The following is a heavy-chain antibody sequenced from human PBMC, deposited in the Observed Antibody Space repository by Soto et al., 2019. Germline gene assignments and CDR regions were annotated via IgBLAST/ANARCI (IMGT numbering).Heavy chain of an antibody. D-gene: IGHD3-10*01. Sequence: PGGSLRLSCAASGFTFSDYYMSWIRQAPGKGLEWVSYISSSSSYTNYADSVKSRFTISRDNAKNSLYLQMNSLRAEDTAVYYCARDGATLGGGDWFDPWGQGTLVTVSS. J-gene: IGHJ5*02. CDR2: ISSSSSYT. CDR3: ARDGATLGGGDWFDP. CDR1: GFTFSDYY. V-gene: IGHV3-11*05.